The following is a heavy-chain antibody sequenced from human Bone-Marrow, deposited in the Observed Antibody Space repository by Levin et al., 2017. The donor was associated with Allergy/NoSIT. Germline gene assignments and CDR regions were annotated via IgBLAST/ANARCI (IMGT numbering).Heavy chain of an antibody. Sequence: ASVKVSCKASGYTFTGYYMHWVRQAPGQGLEWMGWINPNSGGTNYAQKFQGRVTMTRDTSISTAYMELSRLRSDDTAVYYCARDGGRSSDFFDGMDVWGQGTTVTVSS. D-gene: IGHD3-3*01. CDR3: ARDGGRSSDFFDGMDV. CDR1: GYTFTGYY. CDR2: INPNSGGT. V-gene: IGHV1-2*02. J-gene: IGHJ6*02.